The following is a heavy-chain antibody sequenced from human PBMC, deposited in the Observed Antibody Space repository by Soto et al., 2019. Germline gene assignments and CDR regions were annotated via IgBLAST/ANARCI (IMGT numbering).Heavy chain of an antibody. CDR3: AAAPAWSYALNQLAITTCGFF. D-gene: IGHD3-22*01. J-gene: IGHJ4*02. V-gene: IGHV1-69*01. Sequence: QVQLVQSGAEVRKPGSSVKVSCKASGGTFTKYAISWVRQAPGQGLEWLGGIIPVFGATDYAQTFQDRVTITADEATRTVHMELRSLRSEDTAVYFCAAAPAWSYALNQLAITTCGFFWGQGALVTVSP. CDR2: IIPVFGAT. CDR1: GGTFTKYA.